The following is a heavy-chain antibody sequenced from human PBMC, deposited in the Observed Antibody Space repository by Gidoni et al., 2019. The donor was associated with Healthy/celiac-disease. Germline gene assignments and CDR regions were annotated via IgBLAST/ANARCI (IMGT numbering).Heavy chain of an antibody. Sequence: EVQLLESGGGLVQPGGSLRLSCAASGFNFSSHAMSWVRQAPGKGLEWVSAISGSGGSTYYADPVKGRFTISRDNSKNTLYLQMNSLRAEDTAVYYCAVPRGIVVVPAAMGLDTFDYWGQGTLVTVSS. J-gene: IGHJ4*02. V-gene: IGHV3-23*01. D-gene: IGHD2-2*01. CDR3: AVPRGIVVVPAAMGLDTFDY. CDR2: ISGSGGST. CDR1: GFNFSSHA.